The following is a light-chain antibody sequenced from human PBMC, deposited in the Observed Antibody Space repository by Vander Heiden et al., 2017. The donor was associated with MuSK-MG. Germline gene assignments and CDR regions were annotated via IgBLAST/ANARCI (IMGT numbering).Light chain of an antibody. CDR2: EDN. J-gene: IGLJ2*01. CDR3: QSYDSSNVV. CDR1: SCSIASNY. V-gene: IGLV6-57*01. Sequence: NFMLTQPHSVSESPGKTVTISCTRSSCSIASNYVQWYPHRPGSSPTTVIYEDNQRPSGVPDRFSGSIDSSSNSASLTISGLKTEDEADYYCQSYDSSNVVFGGGTKLTVL.